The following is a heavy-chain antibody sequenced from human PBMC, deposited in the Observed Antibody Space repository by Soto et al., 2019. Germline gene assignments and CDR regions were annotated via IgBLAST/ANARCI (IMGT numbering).Heavy chain of an antibody. CDR2: ISSSGSTI. V-gene: IGHV3-11*01. J-gene: IGHJ4*02. CDR1: GFTFSDYY. D-gene: IGHD2-2*01. CDR3: ARMGRGVLAPAAHALN. Sequence: GGSLRLSCAASGFTFSDYYMSWIRQAPGKGLEWVSYISSSGSTIYYADSVKGRFTISRDNAKNSLYLQMNSLRAEDTAVYYCARMGRGVLAPAAHALNWGQGTLVTVSS.